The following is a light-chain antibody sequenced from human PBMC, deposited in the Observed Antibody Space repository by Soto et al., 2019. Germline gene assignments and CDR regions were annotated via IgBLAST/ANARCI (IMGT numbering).Light chain of an antibody. Sequence: AIRMTQSPSSFSASTGDRVTITCRASQGISSYLAWYQQKPGKAPKLLIYDASALPRGVPSRFSGSGSGTKFTLTIASLQPDVFATYYCQQYETFSGTFGPGTKVDIK. CDR1: QGISSY. CDR2: DAS. J-gene: IGKJ1*01. CDR3: QQYETFSGT. V-gene: IGKV1-8*01.